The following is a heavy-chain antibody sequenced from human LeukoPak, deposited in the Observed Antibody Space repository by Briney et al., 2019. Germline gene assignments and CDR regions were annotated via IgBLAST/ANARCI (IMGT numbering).Heavy chain of an antibody. CDR1: GGSISSYY. J-gene: IGHJ5*02. D-gene: IGHD1-26*01. V-gene: IGHV4-59*01. CDR2: IYYSGST. Sequence: SETLSLTCTVSGGSISSYYWSWIRQPPGKGLEWIGYIYYSGSTNYNPSLKSRVTISVDTSKNQFSLKLSSVTAADTAVYYCVREVDSGINWFDPWGQGTLVTVSS. CDR3: VREVDSGINWFDP.